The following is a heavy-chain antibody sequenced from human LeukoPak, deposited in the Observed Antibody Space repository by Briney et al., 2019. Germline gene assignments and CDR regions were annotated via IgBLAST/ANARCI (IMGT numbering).Heavy chain of an antibody. Sequence: GGSLRLSCAASGFTFSSYAMSWVRQAPGKGLEWVSAISGSGGSTYYADSVKGRYTISRDNSKNTLYLQMNSLRAEDTAVYYCAKSGYYDSSGYSDYWGQGTLVTVSS. D-gene: IGHD3-22*01. V-gene: IGHV3-23*01. J-gene: IGHJ4*02. CDR3: AKSGYYDSSGYSDY. CDR2: ISGSGGST. CDR1: GFTFSSYA.